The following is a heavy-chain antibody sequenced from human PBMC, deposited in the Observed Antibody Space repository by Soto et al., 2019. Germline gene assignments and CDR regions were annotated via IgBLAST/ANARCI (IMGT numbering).Heavy chain of an antibody. Sequence: EVQVVESGGGLVQPGGSLRVSCVGSGFTFRSYWMSWVRQAPGKGLEWVANIRPDGSEKYYVDSVKGRFTISRDNAKNSLYLLMSSLRAEDTAVYYCAREEGATVANNWFDSWGQGALVTVSS. CDR3: AREEGATVANNWFDS. CDR2: IRPDGSEK. CDR1: GFTFRSYW. D-gene: IGHD4-17*01. V-gene: IGHV3-7*03. J-gene: IGHJ5*01.